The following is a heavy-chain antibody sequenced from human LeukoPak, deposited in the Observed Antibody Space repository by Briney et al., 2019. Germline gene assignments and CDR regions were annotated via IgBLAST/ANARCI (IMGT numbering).Heavy chain of an antibody. V-gene: IGHV4-59*04. CDR1: GGSISSYY. CDR2: IYYSGST. D-gene: IGHD3-10*01. Sequence: SSETLSLTCTVSGGSISSYYWSWIRQPPGKGLEWIGYIYYSGSTYYNPSLKSRVTISVDTSKNQFSLKVSSVTAADTAVYYCARRELLSTPDAFDIWGQGTMVTVSS. J-gene: IGHJ3*02. CDR3: ARRELLSTPDAFDI.